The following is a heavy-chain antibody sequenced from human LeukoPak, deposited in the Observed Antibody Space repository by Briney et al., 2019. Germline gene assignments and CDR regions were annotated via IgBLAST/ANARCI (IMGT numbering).Heavy chain of an antibody. Sequence: PGGSLRLSCAASGFTFSSYWMSWVRQAPGKGLEWVANIKQDGSEKYYVDSVKGRFTISRDNAKNSLYLQMNSLRAEDTAVYYCARGLLGCCGGDCYPDAFDIWGQGTMVTVSS. CDR2: IKQDGSEK. CDR3: ARGLLGCCGGDCYPDAFDI. D-gene: IGHD2-21*02. V-gene: IGHV3-7*01. J-gene: IGHJ3*02. CDR1: GFTFSSYW.